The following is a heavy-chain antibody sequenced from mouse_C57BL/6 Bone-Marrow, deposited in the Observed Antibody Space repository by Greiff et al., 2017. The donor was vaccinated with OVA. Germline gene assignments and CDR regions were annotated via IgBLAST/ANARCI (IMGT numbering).Heavy chain of an antibody. D-gene: IGHD1-1*01. J-gene: IGHJ4*01. Sequence: EVKVVESGGDLVKPGGSLKLSCAASGFTFSSYGMSWVRQTPDKRLEWVATISSGGSYTYYPDSVKGRFTISRDNAKNTLYLQMSSLKSEDTAMYYCASPLRDYAMDYWGQGTSVTVSS. CDR3: ASPLRDYAMDY. V-gene: IGHV5-6*01. CDR1: GFTFSSYG. CDR2: ISSGGSYT.